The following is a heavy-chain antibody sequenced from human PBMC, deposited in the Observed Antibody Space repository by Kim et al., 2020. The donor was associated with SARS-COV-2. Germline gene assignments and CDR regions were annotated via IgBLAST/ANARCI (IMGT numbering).Heavy chain of an antibody. V-gene: IGHV4-59*01. CDR2: IYYSGST. CDR3: ARENRGYSYGWYYYYGMDV. Sequence: SETLSLTCTVSGGSISSYYWSWIRQPPGKGLEWIGYIYYSGSTNYNPSLKSRVTISVDTSKNQFSLKPSSVTAADTAVYYCARENRGYSYGWYYYYGMDVWGQGTTVTVSS. J-gene: IGHJ6*02. D-gene: IGHD5-18*01. CDR1: GGSISSYY.